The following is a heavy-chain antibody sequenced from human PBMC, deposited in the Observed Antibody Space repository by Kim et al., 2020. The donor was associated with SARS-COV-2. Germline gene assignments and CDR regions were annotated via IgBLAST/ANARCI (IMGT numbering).Heavy chain of an antibody. CDR2: ISGSGGST. D-gene: IGHD4-17*01. Sequence: GGSLRLSCAASGFTFSSYAMSWVRQAPGKGLEWVSAISGSGGSTYYADSVKGRFTISRDNSKNTLYLQMNSLRAEDTAVYYCAKDHDYGGNSPLVDYWGQGTLVTVSS. J-gene: IGHJ4*02. V-gene: IGHV3-23*01. CDR3: AKDHDYGGNSPLVDY. CDR1: GFTFSSYA.